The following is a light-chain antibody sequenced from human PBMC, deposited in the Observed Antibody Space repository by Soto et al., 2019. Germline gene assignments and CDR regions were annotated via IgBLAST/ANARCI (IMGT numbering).Light chain of an antibody. CDR2: EVS. CDR3: SSYTSSSTRV. CDR1: SSDVGGYNY. J-gene: IGLJ1*01. V-gene: IGLV2-14*01. Sequence: QSVLTQPASVSGSPGQSITISCTGTSSDVGGYNYVSWYQQHPGKAPTLLTYEVSNRPSGVSNRFSGSNSGNTASLTISGLQADDEADYYCSSYTSSSTRVFGTGTKVTVL.